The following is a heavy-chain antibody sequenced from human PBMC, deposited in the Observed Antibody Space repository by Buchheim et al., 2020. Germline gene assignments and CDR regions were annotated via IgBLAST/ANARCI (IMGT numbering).Heavy chain of an antibody. CDR2: ISYDGSNK. Sequence: QVQLVESGGGVVQPGRSLRLSCAASGFTFSSYAMHWVRQAPGKGLEWVAVISYDGSNKYNADSVKGRFTISRDNSKNTLYLQMNSLRAEDTAVYYCARGSYYYDSSGYYYFDYWGQGTL. CDR3: ARGSYYYDSSGYYYFDY. V-gene: IGHV3-30*04. D-gene: IGHD3-22*01. CDR1: GFTFSSYA. J-gene: IGHJ4*02.